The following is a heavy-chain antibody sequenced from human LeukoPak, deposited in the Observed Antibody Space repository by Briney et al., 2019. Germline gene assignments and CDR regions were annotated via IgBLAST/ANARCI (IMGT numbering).Heavy chain of an antibody. D-gene: IGHD2-2*01. CDR2: INPNSGGT. J-gene: IGHJ6*03. Sequence: ASVKVSCKASGYTFTGYYMHWVRQAPGQGLEWMGWINPNSGGTNYAQKFQGRVTMTRDTSISTAYMELSRLRSDDTAVYYCARDPRRYCSSTSCSSYYMDVWGKGTTVTVSS. V-gene: IGHV1-2*02. CDR1: GYTFTGYY. CDR3: ARDPRRYCSSTSCSSYYMDV.